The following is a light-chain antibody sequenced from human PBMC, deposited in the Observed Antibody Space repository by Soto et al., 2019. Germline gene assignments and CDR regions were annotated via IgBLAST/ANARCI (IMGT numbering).Light chain of an antibody. CDR1: QSLVHSAGNTY. CDR3: MQATQYRPYT. Sequence: DIVLPQTPLSSPVTLGQPASISCRYSQSLVHSAGNTYLSWFHQRPGQPPRLLIDKVSNRFSGVPDRFSGSGAGTDFTLKINRVEAEDVGIYFCMQATQYRPYTFGQGTKLEIK. J-gene: IGKJ2*01. CDR2: KVS. V-gene: IGKV2-24*01.